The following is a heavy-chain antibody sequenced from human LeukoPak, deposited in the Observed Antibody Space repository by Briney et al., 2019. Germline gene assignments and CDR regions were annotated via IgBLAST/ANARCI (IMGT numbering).Heavy chain of an antibody. CDR1: GGPISSGSYY. CDR2: IYTSGST. Sequence: PSETLSLTCTVSGGPISSGSYYWSWIRQPAGKGLEWIGRIYTSGSTNYNPSLKSRVTISVDTSKNQFSLKLSSVTAADTAVYYCASSGSYSYYYYMDVWGKGITVTVSS. D-gene: IGHD1-26*01. V-gene: IGHV4-61*02. CDR3: ASSGSYSYYYYMDV. J-gene: IGHJ6*03.